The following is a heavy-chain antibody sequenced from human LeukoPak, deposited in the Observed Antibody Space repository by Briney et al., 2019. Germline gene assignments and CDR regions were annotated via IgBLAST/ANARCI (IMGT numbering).Heavy chain of an antibody. CDR2: ISGSGIGGRT. D-gene: IGHD3-10*01. Sequence: GGSLRLSCAASGFTFSTYWMHWVRQAPGKGLVWVSGISGSGIGGRTHYADSVKGRFTISRDNSKNTLYLQMNSLRVEDTAVYYCAKGRGQGFDYWGQGTLVTVSS. J-gene: IGHJ4*02. V-gene: IGHV3-23*01. CDR3: AKGRGQGFDY. CDR1: GFTFSTYW.